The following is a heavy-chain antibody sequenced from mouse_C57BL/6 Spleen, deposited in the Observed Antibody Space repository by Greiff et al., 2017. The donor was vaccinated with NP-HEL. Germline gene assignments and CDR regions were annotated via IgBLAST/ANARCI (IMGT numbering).Heavy chain of an antibody. D-gene: IGHD2-4*01. CDR2: IYPGDGDT. Sequence: LVESGASVKISCKASGYAFSSSWMNWVKQRPGKGLEWIGRIYPGDGDTNYNGKFKGKATLTADKSSSTAYMQLSSLTSEDSAVYFCASEGLRLYFDVWGTGTTVTVSS. CDR3: ASEGLRLYFDV. V-gene: IGHV1-82*01. J-gene: IGHJ1*03. CDR1: GYAFSSSW.